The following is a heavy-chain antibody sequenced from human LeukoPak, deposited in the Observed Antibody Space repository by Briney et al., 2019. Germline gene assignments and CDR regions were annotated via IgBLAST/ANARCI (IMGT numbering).Heavy chain of an antibody. J-gene: IGHJ5*02. V-gene: IGHV3-30*03. D-gene: IGHD2-2*01. Sequence: GGSLRLSCAASGFTFSSYGMHWVRQAPGKGLEWVAVISYDGSNKYYADSVKGRFTISRDNAKNSLYLQMNRLRAEDTAVYYCARDFAGHCSSSNCYGDRWGHGTLVTVSS. CDR2: ISYDGSNK. CDR1: GFTFSSYG. CDR3: ARDFAGHCSSSNCYGDR.